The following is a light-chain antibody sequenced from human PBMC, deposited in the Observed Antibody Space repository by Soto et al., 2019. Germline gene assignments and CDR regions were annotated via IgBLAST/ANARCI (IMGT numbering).Light chain of an antibody. Sequence: EIVLTQSPGTLSLSPGERATLSCRASQSVSSSCLVWYQQKPGKAPRLLIYGASSRATGIPDRVSGSGSGTDFTLTTSRLEPEDFAVYYCHHYGSSPFTFGRGTKVDIK. CDR2: GAS. J-gene: IGKJ3*01. CDR3: HHYGSSPFT. V-gene: IGKV3-20*01. CDR1: QSVSSSC.